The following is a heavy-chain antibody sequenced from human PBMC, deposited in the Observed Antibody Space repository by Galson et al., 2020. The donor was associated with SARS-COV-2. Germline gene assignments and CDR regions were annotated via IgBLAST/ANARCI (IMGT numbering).Heavy chain of an antibody. CDR2: ISGSGGST. J-gene: IGHJ5*02. V-gene: IGHV3-23*01. Sequence: GGSLRLSCAASGSTFSSYAMSWVRQAPGKGLEWVSAISGSGGSTYYADSVKGRFTISRDNSKNTLYLQMNSLRAEDTAVYYCAKARGYSGYHNWFDPWGQGTLVTVSS. CDR3: AKARGYSGYHNWFDP. CDR1: GSTFSSYA. D-gene: IGHD5-12*01.